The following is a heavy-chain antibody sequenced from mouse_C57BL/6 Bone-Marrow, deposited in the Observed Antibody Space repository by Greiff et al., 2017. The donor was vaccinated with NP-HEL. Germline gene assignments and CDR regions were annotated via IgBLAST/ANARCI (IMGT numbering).Heavy chain of an antibody. D-gene: IGHD1-1*02. CDR2: INSDGGST. Sequence: EVNVVESGGGLVQPGESLKLSCESNEYEFPSHDMSWVRKTPEKRLELVAAINSDGGSTYYPDTMERRFIISRDNTKKTLYLQMSSLRSEDTALYYCARQLWGNYAMDYWGQGTSVTVSS. CDR1: EYEFPSHD. V-gene: IGHV5-2*01. CDR3: ARQLWGNYAMDY. J-gene: IGHJ4*01.